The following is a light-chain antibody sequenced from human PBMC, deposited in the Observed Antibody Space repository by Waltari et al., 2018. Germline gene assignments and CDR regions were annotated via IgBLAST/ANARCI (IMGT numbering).Light chain of an antibody. CDR3: QQHHSAPLT. V-gene: IGKV4-1*01. J-gene: IGKJ4*01. Sequence: DFVMTQSPDSLAVSLGERATINCRSSQSVLSNHQNYLAWYQQKPGQPPKLLIYWASTRASGVPDRFGGSGSGTDFTLTISSLQAEDVAVYYCQQHHSAPLTFGGGTKVEI. CDR2: WAS. CDR1: QSVLSNHQNY.